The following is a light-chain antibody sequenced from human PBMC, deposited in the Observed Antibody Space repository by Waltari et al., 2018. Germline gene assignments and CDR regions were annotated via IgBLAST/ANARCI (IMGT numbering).Light chain of an antibody. CDR2: GNN. Sequence: QSVLTQPPSVSGTPGQRVTISCSGRTSNIGAGHDVHWYPHLPGTAPKLLIYGNNNRPSGVPDRFSGSKSGTSASLAITGLQADDEADYFCQSFDNMLSGGVVFGGGTKLAVL. CDR1: TSNIGAGHD. J-gene: IGLJ2*01. CDR3: QSFDNMLSGGVV. V-gene: IGLV1-40*01.